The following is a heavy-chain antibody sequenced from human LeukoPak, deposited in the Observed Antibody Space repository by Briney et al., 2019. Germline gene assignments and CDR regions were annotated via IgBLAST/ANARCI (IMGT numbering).Heavy chain of an antibody. CDR3: ARYQVGPDSFDY. V-gene: IGHV4-4*09. CDR1: GGSISSHY. J-gene: IGHJ4*02. Sequence: SETLSLTCTVSGGSISSHYWSWIRQPPGKGLEWIGYIYTSGSTNYNPSLKSRVTISVDTSKNQFSLKLSSVTAADTALYYCARYQVGPDSFDYWGQGTLVTVSS. CDR2: IYTSGST.